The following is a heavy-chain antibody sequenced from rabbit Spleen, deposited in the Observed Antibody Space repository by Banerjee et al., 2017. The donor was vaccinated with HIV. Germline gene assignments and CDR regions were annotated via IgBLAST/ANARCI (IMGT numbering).Heavy chain of an antibody. CDR3: ARDTSTSFSSYGMDL. J-gene: IGHJ6*01. Sequence: QSVEESGGDLVKPGGTLTLTCTVSGFSLSSRYYVCWVRQAPGKGLEWIGCMITGGGNTYYASWAKGRFTISKTSSTTVTLQMTRLTAADTATYFCARDTSTSFSSYGMDLWGPGTLVTVS. CDR2: MITGGGNT. V-gene: IGHV1S40*01. CDR1: GFSLSSRYY. D-gene: IGHD1-1*01.